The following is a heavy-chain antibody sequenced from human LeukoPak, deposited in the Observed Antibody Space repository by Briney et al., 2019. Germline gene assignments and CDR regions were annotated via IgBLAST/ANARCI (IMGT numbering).Heavy chain of an antibody. J-gene: IGHJ4*02. CDR1: GYTFTAHY. CDR3: ATEGY. V-gene: IGHV1-2*04. CDR2: ISPTSGGT. Sequence: GASVKVSCKASGYTFTAHYIHWVRQAPGQGLEWMGWISPTSGGTIYAQKFQGWVTMTRDTSISTAYMELSRLTSNDTAVYYCATEGYWGQGTLVTVSS.